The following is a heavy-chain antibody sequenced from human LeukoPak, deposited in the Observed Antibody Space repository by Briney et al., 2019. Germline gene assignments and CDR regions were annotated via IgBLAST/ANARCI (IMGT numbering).Heavy chain of an antibody. Sequence: SETLSLTCAVSGYSISSGYYWGWIRQPPGKGLVWIGSIYHSGNTNYNPSLKSRVTISVDTSNSQFSLKVSSVTAADTALYYCARWYSSSGYLDYWGQGTLVTVSS. CDR1: GYSISSGYY. CDR3: ARWYSSSGYLDY. CDR2: IYHSGNT. V-gene: IGHV4-38-2*01. D-gene: IGHD6-6*01. J-gene: IGHJ4*02.